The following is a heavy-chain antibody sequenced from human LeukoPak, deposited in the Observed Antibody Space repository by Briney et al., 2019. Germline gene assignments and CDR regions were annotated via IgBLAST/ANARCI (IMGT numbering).Heavy chain of an antibody. CDR1: GYSISSGYY. V-gene: IGHV4-38-2*02. CDR2: IYHSGST. Sequence: SETLSLTCTVSGYSISSGYYWGWSRSLPGKGLEWIGSIYHSGSTYYNPSLKSRVTISVDTSKNQFSLKLSSVTAADTAVYYCARRVGVALDYWGQGTLVTVSS. J-gene: IGHJ4*02. D-gene: IGHD2-21*01. CDR3: ARRVGVALDY.